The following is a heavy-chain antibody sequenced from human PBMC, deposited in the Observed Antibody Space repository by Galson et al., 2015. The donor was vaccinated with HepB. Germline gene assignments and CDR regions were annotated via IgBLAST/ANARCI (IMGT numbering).Heavy chain of an antibody. CDR3: ARVGSRTPLGYCSSTSCRPRGWFDP. V-gene: IGHV3-48*01. D-gene: IGHD2-2*01. CDR1: GFTFSSYS. Sequence: SLRLSCAASGFTFSSYSMNWVRQAPGKGLEWVSYISSSSSTIYCADSVKGRFTISRDNAKNSLYLQMNSLRAEDTAVYYCARVGSRTPLGYCSSTSCRPRGWFDPWGQGTLVTVSS. J-gene: IGHJ5*02. CDR2: ISSSSSTI.